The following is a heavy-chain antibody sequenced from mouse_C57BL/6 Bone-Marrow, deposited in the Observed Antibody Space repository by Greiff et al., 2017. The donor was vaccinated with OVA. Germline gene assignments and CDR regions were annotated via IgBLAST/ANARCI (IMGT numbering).Heavy chain of an antibody. Sequence: EVKLMESGPVLVKPGASVKMSCKASGYTFTDYYMNWVKQSHGKSLEWIGVINPYNGGTSYNQKFKGKATLTVDKSSSTAYMELNSLTSEDSAVYYCARFKEWFSFDYWGQGTTLTVSS. CDR3: ARFKEWFSFDY. J-gene: IGHJ2*01. CDR2: INPYNGGT. V-gene: IGHV1-19*01. CDR1: GYTFTDYY. D-gene: IGHD1-3*01.